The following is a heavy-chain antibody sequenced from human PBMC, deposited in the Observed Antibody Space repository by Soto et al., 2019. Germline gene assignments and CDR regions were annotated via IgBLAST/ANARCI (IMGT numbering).Heavy chain of an antibody. D-gene: IGHD5-18*01. CDR3: ARPTRQGYSYGYYYYGMDV. J-gene: IGHJ6*02. V-gene: IGHV1-8*01. CDR2: MNPNSGNT. CDR1: GYTFTSYD. Sequence: ASVKVSCKASGYTFTSYDINWVRQATGQGLEWMGWMNPNSGNTGYAQKFQGGVTMTRNTSISTAYMELSSLGSEDTAVYYCARPTRQGYSYGYYYYGMDVWGQGTTVTVSS.